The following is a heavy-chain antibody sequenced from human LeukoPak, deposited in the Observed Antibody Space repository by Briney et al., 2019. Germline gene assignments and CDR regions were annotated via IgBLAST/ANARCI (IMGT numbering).Heavy chain of an antibody. V-gene: IGHV3-7*03. CDR1: GFTFSRHW. Sequence: PGGSLRLSCVASGFTFSRHWMTWVRQPPGKGLEWLANINPDGGDNFYLDSVKGRFTMSRDNDWNTLYLQMDSLRADDTAVYYCARLKGTTSVFDYWGQGTLVTVSS. CDR2: INPDGGDN. D-gene: IGHD4-17*01. CDR3: ARLKGTTSVFDY. J-gene: IGHJ4*02.